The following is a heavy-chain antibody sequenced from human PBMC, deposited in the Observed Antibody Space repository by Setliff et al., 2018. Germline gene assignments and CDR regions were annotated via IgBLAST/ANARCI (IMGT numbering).Heavy chain of an antibody. Sequence: ASVKVSCKASGYTFAGYYMHWVRPAPGQGLEWMGIINVGGGSTTYAQNLQGRVTMTRDTSTSTLYMELASLRSEDTAVYYCARINFYVSSGYYYASDNWGQGTLVTVSS. V-gene: IGHV1-46*01. J-gene: IGHJ4*02. CDR3: ARINFYVSSGYYYASDN. D-gene: IGHD3-22*01. CDR2: INVGGGST. CDR1: GYTFAGYY.